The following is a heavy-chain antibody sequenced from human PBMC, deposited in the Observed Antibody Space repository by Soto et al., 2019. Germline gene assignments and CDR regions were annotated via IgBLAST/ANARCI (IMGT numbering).Heavy chain of an antibody. Sequence: EVQLVESGGDLAQPGGSLKLSCAVSGFTFSDSAIHWVRQAPGKGLEWIGRIRSKTRDYATETAESVKGRFTISRDDSQNTAYLEMNSLKSEDTAMYYCSTGYHIWFEQWGLGTLVTVSS. CDR1: GFTFSDSA. J-gene: IGHJ5*02. D-gene: IGHD3-3*01. CDR3: STGYHIWFEQ. V-gene: IGHV3-73*01. CDR2: IRSKTRDYAT.